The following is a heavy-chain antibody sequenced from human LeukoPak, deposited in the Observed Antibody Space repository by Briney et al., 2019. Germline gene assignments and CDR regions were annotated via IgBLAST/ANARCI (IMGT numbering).Heavy chain of an antibody. CDR2: IYSCGST. CDR3: ARETKYGGYSYGFLDY. D-gene: IGHD5-18*01. V-gene: IGHV3-53*04. Sequence: GGSLRLSYAASGFTVSNNYINWVRQAPGKRLEWVSVIYSCGSTYYADSVKGRFTISRHNSNNTLYLQMNSLRDEDTAVYDCARETKYGGYSYGFLDYWGQGTPVTVSS. J-gene: IGHJ4*02. CDR1: GFTVSNNY.